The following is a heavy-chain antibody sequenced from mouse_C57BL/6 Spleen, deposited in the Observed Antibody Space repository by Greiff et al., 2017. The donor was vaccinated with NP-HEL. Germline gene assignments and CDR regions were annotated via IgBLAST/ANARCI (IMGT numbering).Heavy chain of an antibody. V-gene: IGHV5-9-1*02. J-gene: IGHJ1*03. CDR3: TRATTVPLYWYFDV. CDR1: GFTFSSYA. CDR2: ISSGGDYI. Sequence: EVKVEESGEGLVKPGGSLKLSCAASGFTFSSYAMSWVRQTPEKRLEWVAYISSGGDYIYYADTVKGRFTISRDNARNTLYLQMSSLKSEDTAMYYCTRATTVPLYWYFDVWGTGTTVTVSS. D-gene: IGHD1-1*01.